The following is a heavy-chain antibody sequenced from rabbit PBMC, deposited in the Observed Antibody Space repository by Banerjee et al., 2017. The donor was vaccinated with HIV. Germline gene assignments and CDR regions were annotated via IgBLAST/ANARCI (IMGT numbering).Heavy chain of an antibody. D-gene: IGHD6-1*01. CDR2: IATGSGST. V-gene: IGHV1S40*01. CDR3: ARGPDYGGYTYTTTRLDL. Sequence: QSLEESGGDLVKPGASLTLTCTASGFSFSPNYWMCWVRQAPGKGLEWIACIATGSGSTYYANWAKGRFTISKTSSTTVTLQMTSLTAADTATYFCARGPDYGGYTYTTTRLDLWGPGTLVTVS. CDR1: GFSFSPNYW. J-gene: IGHJ3*01.